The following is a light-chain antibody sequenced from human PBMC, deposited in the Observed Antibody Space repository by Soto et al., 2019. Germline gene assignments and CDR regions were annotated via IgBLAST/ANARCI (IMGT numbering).Light chain of an antibody. CDR2: ATS. CDR3: QQSFNTPWT. V-gene: IGKV1-39*01. CDR1: QNINNY. J-gene: IGKJ1*01. Sequence: DIQMTQSPSSLSASVGDKVTITCWSSQNINNYLNWYQQKPGKAPKLLIYATSTLQSGVPSRFSGSGSGTDFTLTVSSLQPEDFATYYCQQSFNTPWTFGQGTKVDIK.